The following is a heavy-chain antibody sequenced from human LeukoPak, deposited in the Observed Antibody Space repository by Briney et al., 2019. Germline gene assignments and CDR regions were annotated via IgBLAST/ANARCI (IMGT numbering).Heavy chain of an antibody. Sequence: SETLSLTCTVSGGSISTYYWTWIRQPPGKGLEWIGNVYYSGSTNHNPSLKSRVTISIETSKNQFSLRLSSVTAADAAVYYCARMERSSSWHKLGYWGQGTLVTVFS. J-gene: IGHJ4*02. CDR2: VYYSGST. CDR3: ARMERSSSWHKLGY. CDR1: GGSISTYY. V-gene: IGHV4-59*01. D-gene: IGHD6-13*01.